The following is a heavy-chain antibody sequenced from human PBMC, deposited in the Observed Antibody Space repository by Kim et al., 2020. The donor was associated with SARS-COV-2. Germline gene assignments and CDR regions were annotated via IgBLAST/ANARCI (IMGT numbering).Heavy chain of an antibody. V-gene: IGHV4-39*01. Sequence: SETLSLTCTVSGGSISGSSYYWGWIRQPPGEGLEWIGSIYYGGSTYYNPSLKSRVTISVDTSKNQFSLKLSSVTAADTAVYYCARLLRGVSYGYIDYWV. CDR1: GGSISGSSYY. CDR3: ARLLRGVSYGYIDY. D-gene: IGHD2-15*01. J-gene: IGHJ4*03. CDR2: IYYGGST.